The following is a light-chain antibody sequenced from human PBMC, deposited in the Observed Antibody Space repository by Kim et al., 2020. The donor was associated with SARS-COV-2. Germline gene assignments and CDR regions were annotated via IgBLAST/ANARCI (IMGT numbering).Light chain of an antibody. CDR3: QQTYTSPPT. J-gene: IGKJ4*01. V-gene: IGKV1-39*01. CDR2: AAS. CDR1: QSIANY. Sequence: DTQVTQSPSSLSASIGDRVTITCRASQSIANYLNWYQQKPGKAPKLLIYAASSLHGGVPSRFSGSGSGTEFTLTINNLQPEDFAVYHCQQTYTSPPTFGGGTKLEI.